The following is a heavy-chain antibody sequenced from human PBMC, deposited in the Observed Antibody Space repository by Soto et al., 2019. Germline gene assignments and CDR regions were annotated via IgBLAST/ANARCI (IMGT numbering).Heavy chain of an antibody. CDR2: ISSTTNYI. V-gene: IGHV3-21*06. CDR3: ARESEDLTSNFDY. CDR1: GFTFTRYS. J-gene: IGHJ4*02. Sequence: LRLSCAASGFTFTRYSMNGGRQAPGKGLEWVSSISSTTNYIYYGDSMKGRFTISRDNAKNSLYLEMNSLRAEDTAVYYCARESEDLTSNFDYWGQGTLVTVSS.